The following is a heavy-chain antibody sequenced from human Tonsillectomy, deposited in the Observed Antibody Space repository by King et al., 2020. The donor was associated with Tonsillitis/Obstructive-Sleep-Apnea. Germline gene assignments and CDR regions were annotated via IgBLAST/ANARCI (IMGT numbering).Heavy chain of an antibody. Sequence: QLVQSGGGLVQPGGSLRLSCAASGFIFDSYEMNWVRQAPGKGLEWVSYISSSGTTIYYADSVKGRFTISRDNAKNSLYLQMNRLRAEDTGVYYCARDGYYGMDVWGQGTTVTVSS. CDR2: ISSSGTTI. J-gene: IGHJ6*02. V-gene: IGHV3-48*03. CDR1: GFIFDSYE. CDR3: ARDGYYGMDV.